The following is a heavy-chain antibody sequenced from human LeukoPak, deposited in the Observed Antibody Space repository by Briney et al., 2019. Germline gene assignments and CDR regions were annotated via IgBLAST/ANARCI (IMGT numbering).Heavy chain of an antibody. Sequence: GGSLRLSCAATGLSVSSNFMSWVRQAPGKGLEWVSVIYGGGSIYYAVSVKGRFTISRDTPKNTLYLQMNSLRVEDTAVYYCASWPVGWYGEDSWGQGTLVTVSS. D-gene: IGHD6-19*01. CDR2: IYGGGSI. J-gene: IGHJ4*02. CDR3: ASWPVGWYGEDS. CDR1: GLSVSSNF. V-gene: IGHV3-53*01.